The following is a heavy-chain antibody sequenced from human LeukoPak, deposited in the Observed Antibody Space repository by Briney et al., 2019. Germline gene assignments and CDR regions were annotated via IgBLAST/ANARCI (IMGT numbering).Heavy chain of an antibody. D-gene: IGHD6-6*01. CDR2: IYYSGST. CDR3: ARGRRAARQPDAFDI. CDR1: SGSISSSSYY. Sequence: PSETLSLTCTVSSGSISSSSYYWGWIRQPPGKGLEWIGSIYYSGSTYYNPSLKSRVTISVDTSKNQFSLKLSSVTAADTAVYYCARGRRAARQPDAFDIWGQGTMVTVSS. J-gene: IGHJ3*02. V-gene: IGHV4-39*01.